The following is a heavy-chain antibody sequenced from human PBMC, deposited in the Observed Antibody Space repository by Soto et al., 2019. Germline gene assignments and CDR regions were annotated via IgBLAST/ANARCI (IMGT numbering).Heavy chain of an antibody. Sequence: SLTRTVDWGSIVGYYWRWIRQPTGKGLEWIGEINHSGSTNYNPSLKSRVTISVDTSKNQFSLKLSSVTAADTAVYYCGRGYMQALFDPLGQRTLVIVSS. V-gene: IGHV4-34*01. J-gene: IGHJ5*02. CDR3: GRGYMQALFDP. CDR2: INHSGST. CDR1: WGSIVGYY.